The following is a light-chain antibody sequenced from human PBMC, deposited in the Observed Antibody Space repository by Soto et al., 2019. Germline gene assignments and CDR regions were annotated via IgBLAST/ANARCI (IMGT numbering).Light chain of an antibody. CDR3: MQALQTPLT. V-gene: IGKV2-28*01. CDR2: LGS. J-gene: IGKJ4*01. Sequence: DIVMTQSPLSLPVTPGEPASISCRSSQSLLHSNGYNYLDWYLQKPGQSPQLLIYLGSNRASGGPDRFSGSGSGTDFTLKISRVEAEDVGVYCCMQALQTPLTFGGGTKVEIK. CDR1: QSLLHSNGYNY.